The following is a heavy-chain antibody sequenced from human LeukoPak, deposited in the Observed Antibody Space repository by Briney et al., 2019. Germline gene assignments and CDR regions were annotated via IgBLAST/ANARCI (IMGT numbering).Heavy chain of an antibody. CDR1: GLTFSSFS. CDR2: INTVASYI. J-gene: IGHJ4*02. D-gene: IGHD3-22*01. Sequence: GGSLRLSCAASGLTFSSFSFNWVRQGPGKGLEWVSSINTVASYIYYADSVRGRFTVSRDNAKNSLYLQMNSLRAEDTGVYYCARLRRNSDKSGFYYYYDYWGQGTLVTVSS. CDR3: ARLRRNSDKSGFYYYYDY. V-gene: IGHV3-21*06.